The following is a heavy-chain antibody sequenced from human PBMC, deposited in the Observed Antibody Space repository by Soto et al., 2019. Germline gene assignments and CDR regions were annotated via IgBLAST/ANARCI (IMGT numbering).Heavy chain of an antibody. CDR1: GGTFSSYA. J-gene: IGHJ4*02. D-gene: IGHD5-12*01. CDR3: ASDKGDGYNWENFDY. CDR2: IIPIFGTA. V-gene: IGHV1-69*06. Sequence: QVQLVQSGAEVKKPGSSVKVSCKASGGTFSSYAISWVRQAPGQGLEWLGGIIPIFGTANYAQKFQSRVTITADKSTSAAYMELSSLRSEDTAVYYCASDKGDGYNWENFDYWGQGTLVTVSS.